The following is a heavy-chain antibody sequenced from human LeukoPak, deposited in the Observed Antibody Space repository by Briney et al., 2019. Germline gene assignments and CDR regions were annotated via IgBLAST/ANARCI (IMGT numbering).Heavy chain of an antibody. Sequence: GGSLRLSCAASGFTFSSYSMNWVRQAPGKGLEWVSSISSSSSYIYYADSVKGRFTISRDNAKNSLYLQMNSLRAEDTAVYCCARRVCGGDCYSGEEHFDYWGQGTLVTVSS. D-gene: IGHD2-21*02. J-gene: IGHJ4*02. CDR1: GFTFSSYS. CDR3: ARRVCGGDCYSGEEHFDY. V-gene: IGHV3-21*01. CDR2: ISSSSSYI.